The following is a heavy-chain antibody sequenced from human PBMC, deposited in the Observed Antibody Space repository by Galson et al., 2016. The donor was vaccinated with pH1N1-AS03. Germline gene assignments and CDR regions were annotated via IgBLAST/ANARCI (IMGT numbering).Heavy chain of an antibody. Sequence: VTLSLTCTVSGVSTRSHYWSWIRQPPGKGLEWIGYIYYSGSTNYNPSLKSRVTISVDTSKNQLSLKLSSVTAADTALYFCARDGGKITLGGFYAFDLWGQGTMVIVSS. J-gene: IGHJ3*01. CDR1: GVSTRSHY. CDR3: ARDGGKITLGGFYAFDL. V-gene: IGHV4-59*11. CDR2: IYYSGST. D-gene: IGHD3-16*01.